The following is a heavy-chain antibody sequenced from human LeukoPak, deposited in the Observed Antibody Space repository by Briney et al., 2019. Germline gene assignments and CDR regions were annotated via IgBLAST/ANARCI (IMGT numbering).Heavy chain of an antibody. CDR2: ISGGGGST. D-gene: IGHD3-10*01. CDR3: AKTKVPNYYGSGSYVDY. V-gene: IGHV3-23*01. J-gene: IGHJ4*02. CDR1: GFTFSSYA. Sequence: GGSLRLSGAASGFTFSSYAMTWVRQPPGKGLEWVSAISGGGGSTYYADSVKGRFTISRDNSKNTLYLQMNSLRAEDTAIYYCAKTKVPNYYGSGSYVDYWGQGTLVTVSS.